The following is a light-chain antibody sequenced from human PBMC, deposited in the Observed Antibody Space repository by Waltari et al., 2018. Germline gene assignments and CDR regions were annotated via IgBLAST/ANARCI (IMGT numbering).Light chain of an antibody. CDR3: MQALQNPFT. J-gene: IGKJ3*01. CDR2: RVS. CDR1: QSLLHTNGHTY. V-gene: IGKV2-29*02. Sequence: DIVMTQTPLSLPVTPGEPASISCRSSQSLLHTNGHTYLYWYLQKLGQPQRLLIYRVSNRFSWVPDRFSDSGSGTDFPLKISRVEAEDVGLYYCMQALQNPFTFGPGTKLDIK.